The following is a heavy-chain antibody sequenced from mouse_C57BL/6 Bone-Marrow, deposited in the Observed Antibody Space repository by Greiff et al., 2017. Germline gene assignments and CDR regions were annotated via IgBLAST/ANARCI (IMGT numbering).Heavy chain of an antibody. CDR1: GYTFTDYN. CDR3: SLCYSNYLDYFDY. D-gene: IGHD2-5*01. J-gene: IGHJ2*01. CDR2: INPNNGGT. Sequence: EVQLQQSGPELVKPGASVKMSCKASGYTFTDYNMHWVKQSHGKSLEWIGYINPNNGGTSDNQKFKGKATLTVNKSSSTAYMELRSLTSEDSAVYYCSLCYSNYLDYFDYWGQGTTLTVSS. V-gene: IGHV1-22*01.